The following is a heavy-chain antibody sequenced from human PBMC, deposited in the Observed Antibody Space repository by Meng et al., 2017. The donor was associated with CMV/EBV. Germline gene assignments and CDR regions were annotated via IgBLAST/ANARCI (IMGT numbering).Heavy chain of an antibody. CDR1: GGSISSRSYY. CDR2: IYYSGST. D-gene: IGHD4-17*01. J-gene: IGHJ3*02. V-gene: IGHV4-39*07. Sequence: QRQGPGPGLAKPSETLSLTCTGSGGSISSRSYYWGWIRQPPGKGLEWIGSIYYSGSTYYNPSLKSRVTISVDTSKNQFSLKLSSVTAADTAVYYCARTVTTFGDAFDIWGQGTMVTVSS. CDR3: ARTVTTFGDAFDI.